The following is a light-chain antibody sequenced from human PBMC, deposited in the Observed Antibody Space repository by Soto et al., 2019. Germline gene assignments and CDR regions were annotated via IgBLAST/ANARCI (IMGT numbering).Light chain of an antibody. CDR2: SNN. V-gene: IGLV1-40*01. Sequence: QSVLTQPPSVSGAPGQRVTISCTGSSSNIGAGHAVHWYQQLPGTAPKLLIHSNNNRPSGVPDRFSGSKSGTSASLAIAGLQADDEADYYCSSYTSSSTLEGYVFGTGTKLTVL. CDR1: SSNIGAGHA. CDR3: SSYTSSSTLEGYV. J-gene: IGLJ1*01.